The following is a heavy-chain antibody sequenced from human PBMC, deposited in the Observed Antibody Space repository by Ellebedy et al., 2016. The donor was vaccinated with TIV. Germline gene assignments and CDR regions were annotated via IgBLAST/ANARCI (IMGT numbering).Heavy chain of an antibody. V-gene: IGHV4-39*07. D-gene: IGHD5-18*01. J-gene: IGHJ4*02. Sequence: SETLSLXCTVSGGSISSSSYYWGWIRQPPGKGLEWIGSIYYSGSTYYNPSLKSRVTISVDTSKNQFSLKLSSVTAADTAVYYCARDLGQGDTAMVFDWGQGTLVTVSS. CDR1: GGSISSSSYY. CDR2: IYYSGST. CDR3: ARDLGQGDTAMVFD.